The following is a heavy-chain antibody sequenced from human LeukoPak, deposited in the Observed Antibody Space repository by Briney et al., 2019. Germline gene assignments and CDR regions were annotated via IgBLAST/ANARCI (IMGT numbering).Heavy chain of an antibody. CDR3: ARGPYSYDSSGAFDI. Sequence: PSETLSLTCTVSGDSISSGDYYWSWIRQPAGKGLEWIGRISSSGSTNYNPSLKSRVTISVDTSKNQFSLKLSPVTAADTAVYFCARGPYSYDSSGAFDIWGQGTTVTVSS. CDR2: ISSSGST. D-gene: IGHD3-22*01. V-gene: IGHV4-61*02. J-gene: IGHJ3*02. CDR1: GDSISSGDYY.